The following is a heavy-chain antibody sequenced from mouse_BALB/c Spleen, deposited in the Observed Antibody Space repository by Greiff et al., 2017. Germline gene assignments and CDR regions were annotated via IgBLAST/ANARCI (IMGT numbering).Heavy chain of an antibody. CDR1: GYTFTSYV. Sequence: VQLKQSGPELVKPGASVKMSCKASGYTFTSYVMHWVKQKPGQGLEWIGYINPYNDGTKYNEKFKGKATLTSDKSSSTAYMELSSLTSEDSAVYYCARKGNGNYFAWFAYWGQGTLVTVSA. V-gene: IGHV1-14*01. D-gene: IGHD2-1*01. J-gene: IGHJ3*01. CDR3: ARKGNGNYFAWFAY. CDR2: INPYNDGT.